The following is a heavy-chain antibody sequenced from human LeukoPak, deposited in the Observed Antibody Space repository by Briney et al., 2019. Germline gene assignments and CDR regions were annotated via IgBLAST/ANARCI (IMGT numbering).Heavy chain of an antibody. D-gene: IGHD3-10*01. J-gene: IGHJ4*02. CDR1: GFTFSTYS. Sequence: GGSLRLSCAASGFTFSTYSMNWVRQAPGKGLEWLSYISSSSGTIQYADSVKGRFTISRDNAKNSLYLQMNSLRVEDTAVYYCAREPTRGDWGQGTLVTVSS. V-gene: IGHV3-48*04. CDR3: AREPTRGD. CDR2: ISSSSGTI.